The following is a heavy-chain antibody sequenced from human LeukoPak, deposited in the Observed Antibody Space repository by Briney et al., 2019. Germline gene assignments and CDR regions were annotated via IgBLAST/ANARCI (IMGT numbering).Heavy chain of an antibody. J-gene: IGHJ5*02. CDR1: GFTFSGYA. CDR2: IYSGGST. D-gene: IGHD3-9*01. CDR3: AKEATHVLRYFDWSPGPPWFDP. Sequence: PGGSLRLSCAASGFTFSGYAMSWVRQAPGKGLEWVSVIYSGGSTYYADSVKGRFTISRDNAKNSLYLQMNSLRAEDTALYYCAKEATHVLRYFDWSPGPPWFDPWGQGTLVTVSS. V-gene: IGHV3-23*03.